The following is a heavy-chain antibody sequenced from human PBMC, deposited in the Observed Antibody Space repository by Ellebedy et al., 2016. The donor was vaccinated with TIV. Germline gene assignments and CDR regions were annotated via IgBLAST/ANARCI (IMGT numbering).Heavy chain of an antibody. D-gene: IGHD2-21*01. Sequence: AASVKVSCKTSGYTFTSYGISWARQAPGQGLEWMGWISAYNGNTNYAQNLQGRVTMTTDTSTSTAYMDLRSLRSDDTAVYYCARDNAKMRGIYPDWGQGTLVTVSS. V-gene: IGHV1-18*01. CDR3: ARDNAKMRGIYPD. CDR2: ISAYNGNT. J-gene: IGHJ4*02. CDR1: GYTFTSYG.